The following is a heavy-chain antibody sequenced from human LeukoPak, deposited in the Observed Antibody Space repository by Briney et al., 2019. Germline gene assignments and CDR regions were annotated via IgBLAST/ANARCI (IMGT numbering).Heavy chain of an antibody. Sequence: GSLRLSCAASGFTFSSYEMNWVRQAPGKGLEWVSYISSSGSTIYYADSVKGRFTISRDNAKNSLYLQMNSLRAEDTAVYYCARAESSSWILDYWGQGTLVTVSS. CDR1: GFTFSSYE. V-gene: IGHV3-48*03. CDR2: ISSSGSTI. D-gene: IGHD6-13*01. CDR3: ARAESSSWILDY. J-gene: IGHJ4*02.